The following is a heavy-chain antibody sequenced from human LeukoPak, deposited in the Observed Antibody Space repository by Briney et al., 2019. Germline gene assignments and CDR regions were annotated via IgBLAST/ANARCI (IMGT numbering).Heavy chain of an antibody. CDR1: GGSISSSDYY. CDR2: IYYSGST. CDR3: ARHRSGWLQSSFDY. V-gene: IGHV4-39*01. Sequence: SETLSLTCTVSGGSISSSDYYWGWIRQPPGKGLEYIGIIYYSGSTYYNPSLKSRVTISVDTSKNQFSLKLTSVTVADTAVYYCARHRSGWLQSSFDYWGQGTLVTVSS. J-gene: IGHJ4*02. D-gene: IGHD5-24*01.